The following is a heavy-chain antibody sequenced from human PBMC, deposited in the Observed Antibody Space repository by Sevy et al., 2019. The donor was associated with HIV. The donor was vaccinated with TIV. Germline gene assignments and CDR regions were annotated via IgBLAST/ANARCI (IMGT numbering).Heavy chain of an antibody. J-gene: IGHJ3*02. CDR1: RFTFNSFY. D-gene: IGHD4-17*01. Sequence: GGSLRLSCAASRFTFNSFYMNWVRQAPGKGLEWVSSITGLSNYIFYSDSLKGRFTISRDNAKNSLYLQMNSLRVEDTAVYYCARRGPSTVYDAFDIWGHGTMVTVSS. V-gene: IGHV3-21*01. CDR2: ITGLSNYI. CDR3: ARRGPSTVYDAFDI.